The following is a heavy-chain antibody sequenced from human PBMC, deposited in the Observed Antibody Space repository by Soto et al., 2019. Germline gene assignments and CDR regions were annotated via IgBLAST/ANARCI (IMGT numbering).Heavy chain of an antibody. CDR3: ARDITTLRYGYGLDV. D-gene: IGHD3-9*01. CDR2: ISTSSLVI. V-gene: IGHV3-48*01. J-gene: IGHJ6*02. Sequence: EVQLVESGGDLVQPGGSLRLSCAASGFTFSSYPMNWVRQAPGKGLEWVSYISTSSLVIYYADSVKGRFTISRDNARNSLYLQMNSLRVEDTAVYYCARDITTLRYGYGLDVWGQGTTVTVSS. CDR1: GFTFSSYP.